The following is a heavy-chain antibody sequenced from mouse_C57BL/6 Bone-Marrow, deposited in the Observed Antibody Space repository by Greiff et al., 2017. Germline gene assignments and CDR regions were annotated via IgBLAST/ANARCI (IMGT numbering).Heavy chain of an antibody. V-gene: IGHV1-50*01. CDR1: GYTFTSYW. D-gene: IGHD1-1*01. CDR3: ARESYYGSSPRIAY. Sequence: QVQLKQPGAELVKPGASVKLSCKASGYTFTSYWMQWVNQRPGQGLEWIGEIDPSDSYTNYNQKFKGKATLTVDTSSSTAYMQLSSLTSEDSAVYYCARESYYGSSPRIAYWGQGTLVTVSA. CDR2: IDPSDSYT. J-gene: IGHJ3*01.